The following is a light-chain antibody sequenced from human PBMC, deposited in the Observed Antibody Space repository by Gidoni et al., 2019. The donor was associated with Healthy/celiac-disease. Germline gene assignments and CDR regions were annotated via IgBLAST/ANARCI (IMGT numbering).Light chain of an antibody. Sequence: EIVLTQSPATLSLSPGERATLSCRASQSVSSYLAWYQQKPGQAPRLLIYDASNRATGIPARFSGSGSGTDFTLTISSLEPEDFAVYYCQQRSLLFTFGPGTKVGIK. V-gene: IGKV3-11*01. J-gene: IGKJ3*01. CDR1: QSVSSY. CDR2: DAS. CDR3: QQRSLLFT.